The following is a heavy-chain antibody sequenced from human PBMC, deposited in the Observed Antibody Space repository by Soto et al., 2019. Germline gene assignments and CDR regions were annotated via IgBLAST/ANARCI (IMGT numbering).Heavy chain of an antibody. J-gene: IGHJ5*01. CDR1: GGSISSGGYY. CDR3: ARTTMVRGVDNWFDP. Sequence: SETLSLTCTVSGGSISSGGYYWSWIRQHPGKGLEWIGYIYYSGSTYYNPSLKSRVTISVDTSKNQFSLKLSSVTAADTAVYYCARTTMVRGVDNWFDPWGQGTTVTVSS. CDR2: IYYSGST. V-gene: IGHV4-31*03. D-gene: IGHD3-10*01.